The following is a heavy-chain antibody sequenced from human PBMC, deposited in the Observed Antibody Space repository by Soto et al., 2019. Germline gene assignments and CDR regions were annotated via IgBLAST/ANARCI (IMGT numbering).Heavy chain of an antibody. CDR2: ISYDGSNK. CDR3: ARDRYYYDSSGYYLFDD. J-gene: IGHJ4*02. CDR1: GFTFSSYA. V-gene: IGHV3-30-3*01. Sequence: GGSLRLSCAASGFTFSSYAMHWVRQAPGKGLEWVAVISYDGSNKYYADSVKGRFTISRDNSKNTLYLQMNSLRAEDTAVYYCARDRYYYDSSGYYLFDDWGQGTLVTVSS. D-gene: IGHD3-22*01.